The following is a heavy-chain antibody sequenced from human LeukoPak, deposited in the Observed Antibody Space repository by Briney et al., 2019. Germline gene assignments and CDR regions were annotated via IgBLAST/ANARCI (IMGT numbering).Heavy chain of an antibody. Sequence: SETLCLTCAVSGGSISSGGYSWSWIRQPPGKGLEWVGYIYHSRSTYYNPSLKSRVTMSVDRSKNQFSLKLSSVTAADTAVYYCARVLSGSYIEIDYWGQGTLVTVSS. D-gene: IGHD3-10*01. CDR1: GGSISSGGYS. CDR2: IYHSRST. J-gene: IGHJ4*02. V-gene: IGHV4-30-2*01. CDR3: ARVLSGSYIEIDY.